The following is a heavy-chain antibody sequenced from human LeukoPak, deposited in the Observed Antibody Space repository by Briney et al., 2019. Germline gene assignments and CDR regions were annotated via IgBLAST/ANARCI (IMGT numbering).Heavy chain of an antibody. CDR1: GYIFTTYD. CDR2: LNPNSGNA. CDR3: ARRKFLGWFDP. V-gene: IGHV1-8*03. J-gene: IGHJ5*02. D-gene: IGHD7-27*01. Sequence: ASVKVSCKASGYIFTTYDIGWVRQATGEGLEWMGWLNPNSGNAGYAQKFQGRVTISRNTSISTAYMELSSLRSDDTAIYYCARRKFLGWFDPWGQGTLVTVSS.